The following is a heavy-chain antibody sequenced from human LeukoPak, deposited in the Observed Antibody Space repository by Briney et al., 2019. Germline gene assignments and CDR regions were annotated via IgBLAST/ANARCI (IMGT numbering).Heavy chain of an antibody. CDR2: ISATSGRI. Sequence: GGTLRLSCAASGLTFSSYAMTWVRQAPGKGLEWVSTISATSGRISYAASVSGRFTISRDNSKNTLYLEMNSLRDEDTAVYYCAKDPAAVFASSAWNRVFYFDYWGRGTLVTVSS. CDR3: AKDPAAVFASSAWNRVFYFDY. J-gene: IGHJ4*02. V-gene: IGHV3-23*01. D-gene: IGHD1/OR15-1a*01. CDR1: GLTFSSYA.